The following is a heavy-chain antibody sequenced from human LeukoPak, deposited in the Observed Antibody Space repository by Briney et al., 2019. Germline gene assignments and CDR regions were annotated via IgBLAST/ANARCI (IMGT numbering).Heavy chain of an antibody. Sequence: GGSLRLSCAASGFTFSSYYMNWVRQAPGKGLEWISYISSSSSSISYADSVKGRFTISRDNAKNLVYLQMNSLRDEDTAVYYCARDFSKWEAPSGMDVWGQGTTVTVSS. CDR3: ARDFSKWEAPSGMDV. V-gene: IGHV3-48*02. D-gene: IGHD1-26*01. CDR1: GFTFSSYY. CDR2: ISSSSSSI. J-gene: IGHJ6*02.